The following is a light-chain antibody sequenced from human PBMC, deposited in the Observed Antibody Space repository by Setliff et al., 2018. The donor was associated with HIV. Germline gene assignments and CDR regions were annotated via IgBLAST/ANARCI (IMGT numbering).Light chain of an antibody. J-gene: IGLJ1*01. CDR2: VVS. Sequence: QSVLTQPASVSGSLGQSITISCTRTSTDISNYNSVSWYQQHPGKAPKLMIYVVSNRPSGVSNRFSGSKSGSTASLTISGLLAEDESDYYCSSYTGSGTFVFGGGTKVTVL. CDR1: STDISNYNS. CDR3: SSYTGSGTFV. V-gene: IGLV2-14*03.